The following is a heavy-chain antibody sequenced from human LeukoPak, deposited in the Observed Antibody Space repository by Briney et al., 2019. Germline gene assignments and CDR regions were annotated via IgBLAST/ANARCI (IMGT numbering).Heavy chain of an antibody. Sequence: GGSLRLSCAASGFTFSSYWVHWVRQAPGKGLVWVSRINTDGSSTSYADSVKGRFTISRDNAKNTLYLQMNSLRAEDTAVYYCASPSLVVPAATGFHFDYWGQGTLVTVSS. CDR2: INTDGSST. D-gene: IGHD2-2*01. J-gene: IGHJ4*02. CDR1: GFTFSSYW. CDR3: ASPSLVVPAATGFHFDY. V-gene: IGHV3-74*01.